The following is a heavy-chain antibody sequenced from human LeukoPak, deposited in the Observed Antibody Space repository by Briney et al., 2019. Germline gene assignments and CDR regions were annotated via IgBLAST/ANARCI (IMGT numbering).Heavy chain of an antibody. D-gene: IGHD2-2*01. CDR1: GGTFSSYA. Sequence: SVKVSCKASGGTFSSYAISWVRQAPGQELEWMGGIIPIFGTANYAQKFQGRVTITADKSTSTAYMELSSLRSEDTAVYYCARETDRYCSSTSCYRGINWFDPWGQGTLVTVSS. V-gene: IGHV1-69*06. CDR2: IIPIFGTA. J-gene: IGHJ5*02. CDR3: ARETDRYCSSTSCYRGINWFDP.